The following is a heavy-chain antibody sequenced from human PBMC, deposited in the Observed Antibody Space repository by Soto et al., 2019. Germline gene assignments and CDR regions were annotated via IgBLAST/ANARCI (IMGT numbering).Heavy chain of an antibody. J-gene: IGHJ6*03. CDR2: IKQDGSEK. D-gene: IGHD3-3*01. V-gene: IGHV3-7*01. Sequence: EVQLVESGGGLVQPGGSLRLSCAASGFTFSSYWMSWVRQAPGKGLEWVANIKQDGSEKYYVDSVKGRFTISRDNAKISLYLQMNSLRAEDTAVYYCARRYDFWSGYRSTYYYYYMDVWGKGTTVTVSS. CDR3: ARRYDFWSGYRSTYYYYYMDV. CDR1: GFTFSSYW.